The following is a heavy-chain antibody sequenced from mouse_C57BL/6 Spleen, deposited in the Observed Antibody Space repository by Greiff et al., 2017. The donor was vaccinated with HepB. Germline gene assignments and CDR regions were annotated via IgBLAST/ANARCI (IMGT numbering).Heavy chain of an antibody. J-gene: IGHJ4*01. CDR3: ARPNDYVYYAMDY. CDR1: GFTFSDYG. CDR2: ISSGSSTI. Sequence: EVKLVESGGGLVKPGGSLKLSCAASGFTFSDYGMHWVRQAPEKGLEWVAYISSGSSTIHYADTVKGRFPISRDNAKNTLFLQMTSLRSEDTAMYCCARPNDYVYYAMDYWGQGTSVTVSS. V-gene: IGHV5-17*01. D-gene: IGHD2-4*01.